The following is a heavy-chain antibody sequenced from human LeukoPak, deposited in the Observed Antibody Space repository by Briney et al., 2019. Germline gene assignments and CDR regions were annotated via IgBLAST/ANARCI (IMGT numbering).Heavy chain of an antibody. Sequence: SETLSLTCTVSGGSISSGSYYWSWIRQPAGKGLEWIGRIYTSGSTNYNPSLKSRVTISVDTSKNQFSLKLSSVTAADTAVYYCARRDAFGGVSGRVVREAFDNWGQGTMVTVSS. CDR2: IYTSGST. CDR1: GGSISSGSYY. D-gene: IGHD3-16*01. CDR3: ARRDAFGGVSGRVVREAFDN. J-gene: IGHJ3*02. V-gene: IGHV4-61*02.